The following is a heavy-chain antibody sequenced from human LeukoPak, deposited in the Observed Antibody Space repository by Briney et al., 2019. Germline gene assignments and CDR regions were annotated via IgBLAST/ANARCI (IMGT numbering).Heavy chain of an antibody. Sequence: GGSLRLSCSASGFTFSGYAMYWVRQAPGKGLEYVSAISGNGGSTYYADSVKGRFTISRDNSKNTLYLQMSSLRAEDTAVYYCVRGFTYYYGSGSYVGYWGQGTLVTVSS. CDR1: GFTFSGYA. J-gene: IGHJ4*02. D-gene: IGHD3-10*01. CDR2: ISGNGGST. CDR3: VRGFTYYYGSGSYVGY. V-gene: IGHV3-64D*06.